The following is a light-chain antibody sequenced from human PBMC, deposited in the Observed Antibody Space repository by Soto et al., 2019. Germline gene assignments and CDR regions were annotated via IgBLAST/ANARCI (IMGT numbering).Light chain of an antibody. CDR2: EVS. CDR1: ISDIGGYNY. Sequence: QSVLTQPASVSGSPGQSITISCTGTISDIGGYNYVSWYQQHPGKAPKLIIYEVSDRPSGVSNRFSGSKSGNTASLTISGLQAEDEADYYCSSYRSSTYVVFGGGTKLTVL. V-gene: IGLV2-14*01. J-gene: IGLJ2*01. CDR3: SSYRSSTYVV.